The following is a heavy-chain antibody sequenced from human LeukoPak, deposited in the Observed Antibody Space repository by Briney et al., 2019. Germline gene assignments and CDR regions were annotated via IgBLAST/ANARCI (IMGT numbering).Heavy chain of an antibody. CDR2: IYYSGST. V-gene: IGHV4-59*01. Sequence: SGTLSLTCTVSGGSISSYNRSWIRQPPGKGLEWIGYIYYSGSTNYDPSLKSRVTTSVDTSKNKFSLKLSSVTAADTAVYYCAGESGIEVSGTIWFDGWGQGTLVT. D-gene: IGHD6-19*01. J-gene: IGHJ5*02. CDR3: AGESGIEVSGTIWFDG. CDR1: GGSISSYN.